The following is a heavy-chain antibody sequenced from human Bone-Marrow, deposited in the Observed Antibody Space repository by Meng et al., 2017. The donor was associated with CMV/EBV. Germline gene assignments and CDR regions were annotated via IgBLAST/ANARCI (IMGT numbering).Heavy chain of an antibody. CDR1: GGTFSSYA. Sequence: SVKVSCKASGGTFSSYAISWVRQAPGQGLEWMGGIIPIFGTANYAQKFQGRVTITTDESTSTAYMELSSLRSEDTAVYYCASASRTQLRTSSSPSFAYWGQGTLVTVSS. CDR3: ASASRTQLRTSSSPSFAY. CDR2: IIPIFGTA. D-gene: IGHD6-6*01. V-gene: IGHV1-69*05. J-gene: IGHJ4*02.